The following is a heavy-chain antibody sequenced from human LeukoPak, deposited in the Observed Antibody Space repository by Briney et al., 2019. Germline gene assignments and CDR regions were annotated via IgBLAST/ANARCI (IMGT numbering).Heavy chain of an antibody. D-gene: IGHD3-22*01. CDR3: ARDSNYDSSGYYRFDY. J-gene: IGHJ4*02. CDR2: IKQDGSEK. CDR1: GFTFSSYW. Sequence: GGSLRLSCAASGFTFSSYWMSWVCQAPGKGLEWVANIKQDGSEKYYVDSVKGRFTISRDNAKNSLYLQMNSLRAEDTAVYYCARDSNYDSSGYYRFDYWGQGTLVTVSS. V-gene: IGHV3-7*01.